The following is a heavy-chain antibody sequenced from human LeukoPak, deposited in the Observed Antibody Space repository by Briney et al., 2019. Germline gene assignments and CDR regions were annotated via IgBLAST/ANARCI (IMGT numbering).Heavy chain of an antibody. CDR3: ARSIVGAQLYFDY. CDR1: GGXISSYY. V-gene: IGHV4-59*01. Sequence: SETLSLTCTVSGGXISSYYCSWIRQPPGKGLEWIGYIYYSGSTNYNPSLKSRVTISVDTSKNQFSLKLSSVTAADTAVYYCARSIVGAQLYFDYWGQGTLVTVSS. J-gene: IGHJ4*02. D-gene: IGHD1-26*01. CDR2: IYYSGST.